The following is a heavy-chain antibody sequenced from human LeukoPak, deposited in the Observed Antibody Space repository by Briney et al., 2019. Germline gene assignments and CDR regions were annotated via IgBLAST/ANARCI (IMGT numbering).Heavy chain of an antibody. Sequence: GRSLRLSCAASGFTFDDYAMHWVRQAPEKGLEWVSGISWNSGSIGYADSVKGRFTISRDNAKNSLYLQMNSLRAEDTALYYCAKDRSDYYDSSGSFGFAFDIWGQGTMVTVSS. D-gene: IGHD3-22*01. CDR3: AKDRSDYYDSSGSFGFAFDI. CDR2: ISWNSGSI. J-gene: IGHJ3*02. CDR1: GFTFDDYA. V-gene: IGHV3-9*01.